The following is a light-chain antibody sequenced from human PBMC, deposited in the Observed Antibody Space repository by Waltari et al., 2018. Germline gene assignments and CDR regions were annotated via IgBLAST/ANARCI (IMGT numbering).Light chain of an antibody. V-gene: IGLV7-46*01. J-gene: IGLJ3*02. Sequence: QAVVTQEPSLTVSPGGTVTLTCGSSPGAVTSGQYPSWFQQNPGQVPRTLIYGTRNKHSGTPARFSGSLLGGKAALTLSNAQPEDEAEYYCLLWYSGPRWVFGGGTKLSVL. CDR3: LLWYSGPRWV. CDR1: PGAVTSGQY. CDR2: GTR.